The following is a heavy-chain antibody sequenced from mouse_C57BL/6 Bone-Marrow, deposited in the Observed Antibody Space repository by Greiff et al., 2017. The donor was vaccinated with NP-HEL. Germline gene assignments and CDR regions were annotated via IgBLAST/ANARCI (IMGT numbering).Heavy chain of an antibody. V-gene: IGHV1-54*01. J-gene: IGHJ2*01. CDR3: ARSDLYFDY. CDR2: INPGSGGT. CDR1: GYAFTNYL. Sequence: QVQLQQSGAELVRPGTSVKVSCKASGYAFTNYLIEWVKQRPGQGLEWIGVINPGSGGTNYNEKFKGKATLTADKSSSTAYMQLSSLTAEDSAVYFCARSDLYFDYWGQGTTLTVSS.